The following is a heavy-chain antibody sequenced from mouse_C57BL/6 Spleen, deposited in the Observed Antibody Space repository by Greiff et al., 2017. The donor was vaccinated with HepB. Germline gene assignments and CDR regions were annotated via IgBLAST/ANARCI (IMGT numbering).Heavy chain of an antibody. CDR1: GYTFTDYN. CDR2: INPNNGGT. D-gene: IGHD1-1*01. V-gene: IGHV1-22*01. CDR3: APYYYGSSPFAY. Sequence: VQLKESGPELVKPGASVKMSCKASGYTFTDYNMHWVKQSHGKSLEWIGYINPNNGGTSYNQKFKGKATLTVNKSSSTAYMELRSLTSEDSAVYYCAPYYYGSSPFAYWGQGTLVTVSA. J-gene: IGHJ3*01.